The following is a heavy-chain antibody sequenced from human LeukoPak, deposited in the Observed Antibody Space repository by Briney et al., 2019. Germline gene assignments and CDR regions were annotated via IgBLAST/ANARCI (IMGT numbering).Heavy chain of an antibody. Sequence: GGSLRLSCVDSGFTFTNAWMSWVRQAPGKGLEWIGRIKSKTDGETTNYAEPVRGRFTISRDDSKSAVYLQMNSLKIEGTAVYYCTTDLGTYYHGSQRLIPIDYWGQGTLVTVSS. J-gene: IGHJ4*02. CDR1: GFTFTNAW. CDR2: IKSKTDGETT. D-gene: IGHD3-10*01. CDR3: TTDLGTYYHGSQRLIPIDY. V-gene: IGHV3-15*01.